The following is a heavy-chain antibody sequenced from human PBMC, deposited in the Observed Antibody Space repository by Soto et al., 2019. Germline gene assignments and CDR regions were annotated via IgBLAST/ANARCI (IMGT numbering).Heavy chain of an antibody. J-gene: IGHJ3*02. CDR3: ASELEVGVFDI. D-gene: IGHD2-8*01. V-gene: IGHV4-30-4*01. Sequence: QVLLQESGPQLVNPSQPLSLTCTVSGGPVRDAYSYWTWIRQPPGKGLEWMGYLSYTGSTYYNPSLRNRASISVDESSSHLSLRLSSVTAADTAVYYCASELEVGVFDIWGRGTLVTVSS. CDR2: LSYTGST. CDR1: GGPVRDAYSY.